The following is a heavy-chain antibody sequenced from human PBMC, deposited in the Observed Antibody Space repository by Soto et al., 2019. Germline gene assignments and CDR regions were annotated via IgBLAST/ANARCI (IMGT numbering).Heavy chain of an antibody. CDR1: GGSISSSSYY. D-gene: IGHD3-10*01. CDR2: IYYSGST. J-gene: IGHJ4*02. CDR3: ARLPYTYYYGSGSYSKTGHFDY. V-gene: IGHV4-39*01. Sequence: PSETLSLTCTVSGGSISSSSYYWGWIRQPPGKGLEWIGSIYYSGSTYYNPSLKSRVTISVDTSKNQFSLKLSSVTAADTAVYYCARLPYTYYYGSGSYSKTGHFDYWGQGTLVTVSS.